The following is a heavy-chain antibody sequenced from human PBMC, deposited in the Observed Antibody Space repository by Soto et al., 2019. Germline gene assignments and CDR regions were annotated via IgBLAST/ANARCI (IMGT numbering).Heavy chain of an antibody. CDR1: GGSISSGDYY. J-gene: IGHJ4*02. CDR2: ISYSGNT. V-gene: IGHV4-30-4*01. Sequence: LXLTFTFSGGSISSGDYYWSWVRQPPGKGLEWIGYISYSGNTYYNPSLKSRVTISVDTSKIQFSLNPSSVTAADTDVYYCARGKQQLLDYWGQGTLVTVYS. D-gene: IGHD6-13*01. CDR3: ARGKQQLLDY.